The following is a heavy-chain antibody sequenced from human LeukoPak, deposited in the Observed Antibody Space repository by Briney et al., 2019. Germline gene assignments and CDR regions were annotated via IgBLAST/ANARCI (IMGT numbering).Heavy chain of an antibody. Sequence: ASVKVSCKASGYTFTSYYMHWVRQAPGQGLEWMGIINPSGGSTSYAQKFQGRVTMTRDTSTSTVYMELSSLRSEDTGVYYCARDSRLIVSYYGMDVWGQGTTVTVSS. CDR2: INPSGGST. J-gene: IGHJ6*02. D-gene: IGHD3-22*01. CDR1: GYTFTSYY. CDR3: ARDSRLIVSYYGMDV. V-gene: IGHV1-46*01.